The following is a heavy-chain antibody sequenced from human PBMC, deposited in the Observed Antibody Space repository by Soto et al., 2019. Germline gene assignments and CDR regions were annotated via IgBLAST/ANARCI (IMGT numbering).Heavy chain of an antibody. CDR1: GYTFTGYY. CDR2: INPNSGGT. CDR3: ARGSITIFGVVPFDY. J-gene: IGHJ4*02. D-gene: IGHD3-3*01. V-gene: IGHV1-2*04. Sequence: ASVKVSCKASGYTFTGYYMHWVRQAPGQGLEWMGWINPNSGGTNYAQKFQGWVTMTRDTSISTAYMELSRLRSDDTAVYYCARGSITIFGVVPFDYWGQGTLVTVSS.